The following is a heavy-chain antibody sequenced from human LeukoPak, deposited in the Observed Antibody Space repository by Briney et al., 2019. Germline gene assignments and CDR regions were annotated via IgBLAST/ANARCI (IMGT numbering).Heavy chain of an antibody. CDR1: GASFSDYY. J-gene: IGHJ4*02. CDR2: IYYSGST. D-gene: IGHD6-19*01. CDR3: ARGRVVGAKAYSSGWSQILGDFDY. V-gene: IGHV4-34*09. Sequence: SETLSLTCAIYGASFSDYYWSWIRQPPGKGLEWIGYIYYSGSTYYNPSLKSRVTISVDTSKNQFSLKLSSVTAADTAVYYCARGRVVGAKAYSSGWSQILGDFDYWGQGTLVTVSS.